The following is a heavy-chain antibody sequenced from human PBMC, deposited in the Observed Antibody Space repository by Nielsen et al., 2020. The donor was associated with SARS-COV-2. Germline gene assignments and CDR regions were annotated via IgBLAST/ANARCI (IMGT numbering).Heavy chain of an antibody. V-gene: IGHV3-30*03. CDR2: TSYDGSMT. D-gene: IGHD3-10*01. Sequence: GGSLRLSCVASGFTSSNFALHWVRQAPGKGLDWVAATSYDGSMTFYADSVKGRFTISRDNSKNTLYLQMNGLRVEDTAVYYCARVGASYRNSYGLDVWGQGTTVTVSS. CDR3: ARVGASYRNSYGLDV. CDR1: GFTSSNFA. J-gene: IGHJ6*02.